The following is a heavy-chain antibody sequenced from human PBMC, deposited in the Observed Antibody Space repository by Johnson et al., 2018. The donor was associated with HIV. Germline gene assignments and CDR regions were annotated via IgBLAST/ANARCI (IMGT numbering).Heavy chain of an antibody. CDR2: MSFDETNS. CDR3: TRRNWNSGSGFDI. Sequence: QVQLVESGGGFVKAGGSLRLSCEVSGFIFSKYNMAWIRQAPGKGLQWVAVMSFDETNSYDSDSVDVKGRFTISRDNSKNTLYLQMDSLRGEDTAVYYCTRRNWNSGSGFDIWGQGTMVIVSS. D-gene: IGHD1-7*01. J-gene: IGHJ3*02. CDR1: GFIFSKYN. V-gene: IGHV3-30-3*01.